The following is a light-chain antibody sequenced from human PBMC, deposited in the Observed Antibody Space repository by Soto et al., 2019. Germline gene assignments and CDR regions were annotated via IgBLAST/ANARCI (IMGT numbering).Light chain of an antibody. CDR1: QSISSW. CDR3: LQDINYPWT. Sequence: DIQMTQSPSSLSASVGARVTITCRASQSISSWLAWYQQKPGKPPKVLIYGASNLQSGVPPRFSASGSGTDFTLAISSLQPEDSATYYCLQDINYPWTFGQGTKVDIK. V-gene: IGKV1-5*01. J-gene: IGKJ1*01. CDR2: GAS.